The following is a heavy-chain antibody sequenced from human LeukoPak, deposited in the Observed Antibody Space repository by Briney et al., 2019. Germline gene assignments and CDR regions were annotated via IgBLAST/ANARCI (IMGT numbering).Heavy chain of an antibody. D-gene: IGHD3-16*02. V-gene: IGHV3-48*04. J-gene: IGHJ4*02. CDR3: ARAGSYDYVWGSYRYHGIDY. CDR1: GFTFSSYS. CDR2: ISSSSSTI. Sequence: PGGSLRLSCAASGFTFSSYSMNWVRQAPGKGLEWVSYISSSSSTIYYADSVKGRFTISRDNAKNSLYLQMNSLRAEDTAVYYCARAGSYDYVWGSYRYHGIDYWGQGTLVTVSS.